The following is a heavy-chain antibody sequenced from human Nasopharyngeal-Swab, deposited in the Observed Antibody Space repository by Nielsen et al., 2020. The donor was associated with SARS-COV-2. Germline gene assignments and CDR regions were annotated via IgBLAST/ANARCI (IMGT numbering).Heavy chain of an antibody. CDR2: IYYSGST. CDR3: ARDRHSSSWWRFDP. V-gene: IGHV4-31*03. D-gene: IGHD6-6*01. Sequence: SETLSLTCTVSGGSISSGGYYWSWIRQHPGKGLEWIGYIYYSGSTYYNPSLKSRVTISVDTSKNQFSLKLSSVTAADTAVYYCARDRHSSSWWRFDPWGQGTLVTVSS. CDR1: GGSISSGGYY. J-gene: IGHJ5*02.